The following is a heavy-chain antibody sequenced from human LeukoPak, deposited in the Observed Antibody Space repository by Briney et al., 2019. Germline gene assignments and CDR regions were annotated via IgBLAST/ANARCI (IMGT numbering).Heavy chain of an antibody. Sequence: GGSLRLSCAASGFTFRSYAMSWVRQAPGKGLEWVAVISYDGSTKYYTNSVKGRFTISRDNSKNTLYLQMNSLRAEDTAVYYCAKEGVRGYSYGYGTRNKWFDFWGQGTLVTVSS. CDR2: ISYDGSTK. CDR3: AKEGVRGYSYGYGTRNKWFDF. J-gene: IGHJ5*01. CDR1: GFTFRSYA. V-gene: IGHV3-30*18. D-gene: IGHD5-18*01.